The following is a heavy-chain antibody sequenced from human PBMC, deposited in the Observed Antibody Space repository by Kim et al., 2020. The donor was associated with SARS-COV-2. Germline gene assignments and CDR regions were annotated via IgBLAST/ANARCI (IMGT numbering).Heavy chain of an antibody. CDR2: ISYDGSNK. J-gene: IGHJ4*02. V-gene: IGHV3-30*18. D-gene: IGHD3-3*01. CDR3: AKDLVSAFWSGYPFDY. Sequence: GGSLRLSCAASGFTFSSYGMHWVRQAPGKGLEWVAVISYDGSNKYYADSVKGRFTISRDNSKNTLYLQMNSLRAEDTAVYYCAKDLVSAFWSGYPFDYWGQGTLVTVSS. CDR1: GFTFSSYG.